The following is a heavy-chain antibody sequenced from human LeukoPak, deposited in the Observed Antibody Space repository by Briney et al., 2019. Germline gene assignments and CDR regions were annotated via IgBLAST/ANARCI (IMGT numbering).Heavy chain of an antibody. CDR2: ISGSGGST. V-gene: IGHV3-23*01. J-gene: IGHJ6*03. CDR1: GFSFSSYP. Sequence: GGSLRLSCAASGFSFSSYPMNWVRQAPGKGLEWVSAISGSGGSTYYADSVKGRFTISRDNSKNTLYLQMNSLRAEDTAVYYCAKGRDFWSGTGYYMDVWGKGTTVTVSS. D-gene: IGHD3-3*01. CDR3: AKGRDFWSGTGYYMDV.